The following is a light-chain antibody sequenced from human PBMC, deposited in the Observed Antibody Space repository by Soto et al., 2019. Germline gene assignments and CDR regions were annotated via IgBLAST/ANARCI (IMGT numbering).Light chain of an antibody. Sequence: EIVMTQSPATLSVSPGETASLSFSASQSAGNFLAWYQQKPGQAPRLLIYYISTRATGIPARFSGSGSGTEFTLTINSLQSEDSAVYYCQQHNQWPITFGQGTRLEI. CDR3: QQHNQWPIT. CDR2: YIS. J-gene: IGKJ5*01. V-gene: IGKV3D-15*01. CDR1: QSAGNF.